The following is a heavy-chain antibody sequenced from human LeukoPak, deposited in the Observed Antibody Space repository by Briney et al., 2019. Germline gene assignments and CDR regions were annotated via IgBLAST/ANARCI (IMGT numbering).Heavy chain of an antibody. CDR1: GFTFSSYG. Sequence: GGSLRLSCAASGFTFSSYGMHWVRQAPGKGLEWVAVIWYDGSNKYYADFVKGRFTISRDNSKNTLYLQMNSLRAEDTAVYYCARVRSLYYMDVWGKGTSVTVSS. V-gene: IGHV3-33*01. CDR2: IWYDGSNK. J-gene: IGHJ6*03. CDR3: ARVRSLYYMDV.